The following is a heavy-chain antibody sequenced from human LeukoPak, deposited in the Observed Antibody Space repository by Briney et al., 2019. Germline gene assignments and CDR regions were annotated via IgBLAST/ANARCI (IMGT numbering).Heavy chain of an antibody. Sequence: SETLSLTCSVSGASISGGTYSWGWIRQPPGKGLEWIGSIYYTGSTYDNPSLKSRVTISVDTSKNQFSLKLSSVTAADTAVYYCARRGGSGRAFDYWGQGTLVTVSS. CDR3: ARRGGSGRAFDY. J-gene: IGHJ4*02. V-gene: IGHV4-39*01. CDR1: GASISGGTYS. D-gene: IGHD1-26*01. CDR2: IYYTGST.